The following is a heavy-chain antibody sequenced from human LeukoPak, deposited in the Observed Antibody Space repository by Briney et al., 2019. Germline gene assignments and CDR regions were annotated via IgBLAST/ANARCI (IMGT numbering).Heavy chain of an antibody. J-gene: IGHJ4*02. CDR2: IHSNAGRT. CDR1: GHTFTIPY. Sequence: GASVEVLCKASGHTFTIPYLHWAPEAPAQGLEELGIIHSNAGRTRCAQKLRDRVNMTRDTSTSTVYMELRSMRSEDTAVYYCARGGITGTTCGYYFDYGGQGTLVTVP. D-gene: IGHD1-20*01. CDR3: ARGGITGTTCGYYFDY. V-gene: IGHV1-46*03.